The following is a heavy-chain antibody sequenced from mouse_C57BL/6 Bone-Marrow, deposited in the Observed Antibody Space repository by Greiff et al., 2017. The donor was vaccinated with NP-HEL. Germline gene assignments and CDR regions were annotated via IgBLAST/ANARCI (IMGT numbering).Heavy chain of an antibody. V-gene: IGHV1-63*01. CDR2: IYPGGGYT. CDR1: GYTFTNYW. Sequence: VQLQQSGAELVRPGTSVKMSCKASGYTFTNYWIGWAKQRPGHGLEWIGDIYPGGGYTNYNEKFKGKATLTADKSSSTAYMQFSSLTSEDSAIYYCARYITTVVARGEYYFDYWGQGTTLTVSS. D-gene: IGHD1-1*01. J-gene: IGHJ2*01. CDR3: ARYITTVVARGEYYFDY.